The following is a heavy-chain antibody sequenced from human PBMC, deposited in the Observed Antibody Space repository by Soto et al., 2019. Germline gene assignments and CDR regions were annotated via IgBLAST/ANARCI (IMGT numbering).Heavy chain of an antibody. CDR3: AEARTVGVYFDY. D-gene: IGHD3-16*01. Sequence: SETLSLTCAVYGGSFSGYYWSWIRQPPGKGLEWIGEINHSGSTNYNPSLKSRVTISVDTSKNQFSLKLSSVTAADTAVYYCAEARTVGVYFDYWGQGTLVTVSS. J-gene: IGHJ4*02. CDR2: INHSGST. CDR1: GGSFSGYY. V-gene: IGHV4-34*01.